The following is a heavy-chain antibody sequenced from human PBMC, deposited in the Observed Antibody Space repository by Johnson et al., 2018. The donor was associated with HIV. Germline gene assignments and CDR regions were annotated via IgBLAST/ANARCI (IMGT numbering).Heavy chain of an antibody. V-gene: IGHV3-7*01. D-gene: IGHD3-10*01. CDR3: VRDRGTMLLDGAFDI. J-gene: IGHJ3*02. Sequence: VQLVESGGGLVQPGGSLRLSCEASGFTFSSYWMSWVRQAPGKGLEWVANIKQDGSERYYVDSMKGRFTISRDNAKNSLYLQMNSLRAEDTAVYYCVRDRGTMLLDGAFDIWGQGTMVTVSS. CDR1: GFTFSSYW. CDR2: IKQDGSER.